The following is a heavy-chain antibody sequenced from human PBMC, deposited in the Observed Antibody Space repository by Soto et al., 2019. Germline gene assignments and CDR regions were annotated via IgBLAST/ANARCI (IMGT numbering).Heavy chain of an antibody. CDR2: INHSGST. D-gene: IGHD6-6*01. Sequence: SETLCLTCAVYGGSGGSFSGYDWSWIRQPPGKGLEWIGEINHSGSTNYNPSLKSRFTISRDNSKNTLYLQMNSLRAEDTAVYYCAKDGGSSSYFDYWGQGTLVTVSS. CDR1: GGSGGSFSGYD. CDR3: AKDGGSSSYFDY. V-gene: IGHV4-34*01. J-gene: IGHJ4*02.